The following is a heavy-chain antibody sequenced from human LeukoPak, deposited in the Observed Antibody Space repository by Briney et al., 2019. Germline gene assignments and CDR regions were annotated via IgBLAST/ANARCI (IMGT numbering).Heavy chain of an antibody. CDR3: ARGASSGWYRPDF. CDR1: GFTFSGHS. CDR2: IGRRSSYI. V-gene: IGHV3-21*06. D-gene: IGHD6-19*01. J-gene: IGHJ4*02. Sequence: GGSLRLSCAASGFTFSGHSMNWVRQTPGKGLEWVSCIGRRSSYIYYADSVEGRFTISRDNDKNSLYLQMNSLRVEDTAIYYCARGASSGWYRPDFWGQGTLVTVSS.